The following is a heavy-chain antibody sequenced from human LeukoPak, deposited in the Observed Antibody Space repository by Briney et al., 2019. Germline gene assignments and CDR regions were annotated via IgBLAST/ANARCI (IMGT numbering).Heavy chain of an antibody. Sequence: SETLSLTCTVSGGSISSSSYYWGWIRQPPGKGLEWIGSIYYSGSTYYNPSLKSRVTISVDTSKNQFSLKLSSVTAADTAVYYCARDSNYGGNSPGGLDYWGQGTLVTVSS. CDR2: IYYSGST. CDR3: ARDSNYGGNSPGGLDY. J-gene: IGHJ4*02. V-gene: IGHV4-39*07. D-gene: IGHD4-23*01. CDR1: GGSISSSSYY.